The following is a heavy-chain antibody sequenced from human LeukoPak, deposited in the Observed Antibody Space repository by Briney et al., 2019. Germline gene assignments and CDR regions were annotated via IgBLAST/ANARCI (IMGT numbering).Heavy chain of an antibody. V-gene: IGHV3-7*01. D-gene: IGHD6-19*01. CDR1: GFTFSNYW. CDR2: IRRDGSET. CDR3: ASQVTSSGWVGGDY. J-gene: IGHJ4*02. Sequence: PGGSLRLSCAASGFTFSNYWMTWVRRAPGKGLEWVANIRRDGSETHYVDSVMGRFTISRDNAKNSLYLQMNSLRAEDTAVYYCASQVTSSGWVGGDYWGQGTLVTVSS.